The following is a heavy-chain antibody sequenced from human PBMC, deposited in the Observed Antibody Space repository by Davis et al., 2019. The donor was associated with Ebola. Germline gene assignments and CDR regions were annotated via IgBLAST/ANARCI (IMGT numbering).Heavy chain of an antibody. CDR2: INPNTGNP. V-gene: IGHV7-4-1*02. CDR1: GYTFTDYI. J-gene: IGHJ5*02. CDR3: TRVRVVVSCLVCGRWFYP. Sequence: ASVKVSCKASGYTFTDYIINWVRQAPGQGLEWMGSINPNTGNPTYAQGFTGRFVFSLDTSASTAYLQISSLRPEDTAVYYCTRVRVVVSCLVCGRWFYPWGQGTLVTVSS. D-gene: IGHD2-15*01.